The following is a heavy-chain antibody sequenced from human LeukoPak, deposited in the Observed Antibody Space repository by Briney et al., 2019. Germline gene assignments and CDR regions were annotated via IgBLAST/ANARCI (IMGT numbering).Heavy chain of an antibody. D-gene: IGHD5-18*01. CDR2: ISSDGSNK. Sequence: GGSLRLSRAASGFTFSSYAMHWVRQAPGKGLEWVAVISSDGSNKYADSVKGRFTISRENSKNTLYLQMNSLRAEDTAVYYCAKDYSYGYHFDYWGQGTLVTVSS. J-gene: IGHJ4*02. CDR1: GFTFSSYA. CDR3: AKDYSYGYHFDY. V-gene: IGHV3-30*18.